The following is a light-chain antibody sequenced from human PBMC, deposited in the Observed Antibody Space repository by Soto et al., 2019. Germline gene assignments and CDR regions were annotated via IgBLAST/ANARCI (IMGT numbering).Light chain of an antibody. CDR1: QSVTNT. J-gene: IGKJ4*01. CDR2: YAS. CDR3: QQYYTWPVT. Sequence: IVMTQSPATLSVSPEERVTISCRASQSVTNTLAWYQHKPGQAPRLLISYASRGATGIPSRFSGSGSGTDFTLTINSLQSEDFAVYYCQQYYTWPVTFGGGTKVDIK. V-gene: IGKV3-15*01.